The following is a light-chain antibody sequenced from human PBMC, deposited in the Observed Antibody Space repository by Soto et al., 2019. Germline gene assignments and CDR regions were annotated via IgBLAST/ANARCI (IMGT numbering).Light chain of an antibody. CDR3: CSYATSNTVI. CDR1: SSDVGSYNL. Sequence: QSALTQPASVSGSPGQSITISCTGTSSDVGSYNLLSWYQQHPGKAPKLMIYEGSKRPSGVSNRFSGSKSDNTASLTISGLQAEDEADYYCCSYATSNTVIFGGGTKLTVL. J-gene: IGLJ2*01. CDR2: EGS. V-gene: IGLV2-23*01.